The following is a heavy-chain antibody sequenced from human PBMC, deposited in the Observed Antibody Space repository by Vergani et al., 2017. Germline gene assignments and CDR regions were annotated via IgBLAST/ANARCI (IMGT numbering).Heavy chain of an antibody. J-gene: IGHJ4*02. CDR3: ARTYHDFCSGYYALDY. Sequence: QVQLVESGGGVVQPGRSLRLSCAASGFTFSSYAMHWVRQAPGKGLEWVAVISYDGSNKDYADSVKGRFTISRDNSKNTLYLQMNTLRSEDTAVYYFARTYHDFCSGYYALDYWGQGTLVTFSS. V-gene: IGHV3-30*04. CDR1: GFTFSSYA. D-gene: IGHD3-3*01. CDR2: ISYDGSNK.